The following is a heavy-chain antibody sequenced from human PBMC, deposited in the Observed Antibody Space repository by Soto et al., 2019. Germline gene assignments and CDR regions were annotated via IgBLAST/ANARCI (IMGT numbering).Heavy chain of an antibody. CDR1: GGSISSGGYS. CDR3: ARNIVATTALDY. V-gene: IGHV4-30-2*01. D-gene: IGHD5-12*01. Sequence: QLQLQESGSGLVKPSQTLSLTCAVSGGSISSGGYSWSWIRQPPGKGLEWIGYIYHSGSTYYNPSLRSRFTRSVDRSKNQFSLKLSSVTAADTAVYYCARNIVATTALDYWGQGTLVTVSS. CDR2: IYHSGST. J-gene: IGHJ4*02.